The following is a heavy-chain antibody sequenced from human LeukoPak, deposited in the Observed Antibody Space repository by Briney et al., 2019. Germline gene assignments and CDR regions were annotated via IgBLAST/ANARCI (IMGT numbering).Heavy chain of an antibody. CDR3: ATFMVRGVIITA. J-gene: IGHJ5*02. CDR2: IYYSGFT. D-gene: IGHD3-10*01. V-gene: IGHV4-59*01. CDR1: GGSISSYY. Sequence: SQTLSLTCTVSGGSISSYYWSWIRQAPGKGLEWIGYIYYSGFTNYNPSLKSRVTISVDTSKNQFSLKLSSVTAADTAVYYCATFMVRGVIITAWGQGTLVTVSS.